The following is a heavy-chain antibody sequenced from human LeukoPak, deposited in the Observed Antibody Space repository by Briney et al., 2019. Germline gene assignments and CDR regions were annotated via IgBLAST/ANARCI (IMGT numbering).Heavy chain of an antibody. CDR2: IYYSGST. Sequence: SETLSLTCTVSGGSISSGDYYWSWIRQPPGKGLEWIGYIYYSGSTYYNTSLKRRVTISVDTSKNQFSLKLSSVTAADTAVYYCARGYSGYVPRAKKYYYDSSGYYDWFDPWGQGTLVTASS. CDR1: GGSISSGDYY. D-gene: IGHD3-22*01. V-gene: IGHV4-30-4*01. CDR3: ARGYSGYVPRAKKYYYDSSGYYDWFDP. J-gene: IGHJ5*02.